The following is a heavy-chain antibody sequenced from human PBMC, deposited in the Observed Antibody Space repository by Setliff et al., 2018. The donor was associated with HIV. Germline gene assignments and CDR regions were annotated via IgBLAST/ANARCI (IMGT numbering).Heavy chain of an antibody. CDR2: INPNSGGT. CDR3: ARWGWEWRNAFDI. D-gene: IGHD1-26*01. Sequence: ASVKVSCKASGYTFTGNYIHWVRQAPGQGLEWMGWINPNSGGTNYEQKFQGRVTMTRDTSISTAYMELRSLRSDDTAVYYCARWGWEWRNAFDIWGQGTMVTVSS. J-gene: IGHJ3*02. V-gene: IGHV1-2*02. CDR1: GYTFTGNY.